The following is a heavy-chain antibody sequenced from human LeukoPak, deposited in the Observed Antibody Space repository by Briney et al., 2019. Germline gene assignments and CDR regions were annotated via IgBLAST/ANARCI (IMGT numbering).Heavy chain of an antibody. CDR3: ARDRGSGYFPGFDS. Sequence: PSETLSLTCTVSGGSISVYFWSWIRQPPGKGLEWIGHIYYKGNTNYNSSLQSRVTISIDTSKTQFSLNLSSVTAADTGVYYCARDRGSGYFPGFDSWGQGTLVTVSS. D-gene: IGHD3-3*01. V-gene: IGHV4-59*01. CDR2: IYYKGNT. J-gene: IGHJ4*02. CDR1: GGSISVYF.